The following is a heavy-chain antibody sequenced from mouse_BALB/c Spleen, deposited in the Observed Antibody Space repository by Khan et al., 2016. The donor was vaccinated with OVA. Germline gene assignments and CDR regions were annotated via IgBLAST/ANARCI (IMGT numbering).Heavy chain of an antibody. J-gene: IGHJ4*01. Sequence: QVQLQQSGAELARPGASVKMSCKASGYTFTSNTMHWVKQRPGQGLEWIGYINPSSGYTNSNQNFKDKATLTADKSSSTAYMQLSSLTSEDSAVYYCARRTTVYTMDYWGQGTSVTVSS. D-gene: IGHD1-1*01. CDR2: INPSSGYT. CDR3: ARRTTVYTMDY. V-gene: IGHV1-4*01. CDR1: GYTFTSNT.